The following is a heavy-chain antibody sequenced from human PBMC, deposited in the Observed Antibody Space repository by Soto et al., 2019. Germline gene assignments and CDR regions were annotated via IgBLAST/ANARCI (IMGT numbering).Heavy chain of an antibody. D-gene: IGHD3-22*01. CDR3: AKDKYDSSGYYLF. CDR2: ISGSGGST. V-gene: IGHV3-23*01. CDR1: GFTFSSYA. J-gene: IGHJ1*01. Sequence: EVLLLESGGGLVQPGGSLRLSCAASGFTFSSYAMSWVRQAPGKGLEWVSAISGSGGSTYYADSVKGRFTISRDNSKNTLYLQMNSLRAEDTAVYYCAKDKYDSSGYYLFWGPGTLVTFSS.